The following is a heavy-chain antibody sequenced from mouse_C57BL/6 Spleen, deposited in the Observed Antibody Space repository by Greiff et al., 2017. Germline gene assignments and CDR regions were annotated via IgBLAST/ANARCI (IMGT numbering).Heavy chain of an antibody. CDR1: GFSFNTYA. CDR3: VRYDYDGYFDY. V-gene: IGHV10-1*01. D-gene: IGHD2-4*01. CDR2: IRSKSNNYAT. J-gene: IGHJ2*01. Sequence: EVKVVESGGGLVQPKGSLKLSCAASGFSFNTYAMNWVRQAPGKGLEWVARIRSKSNNYATYYADSVKDRFTISRDDSESMLYLQMNNLKTEDTAMYYCVRYDYDGYFDYWGQGTTLTVSS.